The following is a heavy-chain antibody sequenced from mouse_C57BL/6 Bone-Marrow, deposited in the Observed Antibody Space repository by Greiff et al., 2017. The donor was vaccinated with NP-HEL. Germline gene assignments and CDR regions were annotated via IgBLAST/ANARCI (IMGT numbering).Heavy chain of an antibody. D-gene: IGHD2-1*01. CDR3: AWREWGNPAYFDY. V-gene: IGHV1-15*01. Sequence: QVQLQQSGAELVRPGASVTLSCKASGYTFTDYEMHWVKQTPVHGLEWIGAIDPETGGTAYNQKFKGKAILTADKSSSTAYMQLSSLTSVDAAVYYCAWREWGNPAYFDYWGQGTTLTVSS. CDR1: GYTFTDYE. J-gene: IGHJ2*01. CDR2: IDPETGGT.